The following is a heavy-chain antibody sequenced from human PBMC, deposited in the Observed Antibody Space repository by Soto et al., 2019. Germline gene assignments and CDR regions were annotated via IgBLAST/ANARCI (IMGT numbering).Heavy chain of an antibody. CDR3: AKFTNYGSGGGMDV. CDR1: GFTFSSYA. CDR2: ISGSGGST. V-gene: IGHV3-23*01. J-gene: IGHJ6*02. D-gene: IGHD3-10*01. Sequence: PGGSLRLSCAASGFTFSSYAMSWVRQAPGKGLEWVSAISGSGGSTYYADSVKGRFTISRDNSKNTLYLQMNSLRAEDTAVYYWAKFTNYGSGGGMDVWGQGTTVTVSS.